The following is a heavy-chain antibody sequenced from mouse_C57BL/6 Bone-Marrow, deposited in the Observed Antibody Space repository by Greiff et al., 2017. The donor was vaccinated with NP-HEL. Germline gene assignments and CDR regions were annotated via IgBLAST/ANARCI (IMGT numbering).Heavy chain of an antibody. CDR3: AREGNYYGRLWYFDV. Sequence: VQLKESGPGLVKPSQSLSLTCSVTGYSITSGYYWNWIRQLPGNKLEWMGYISYDGSNNYNPSLKNRISITRDTSKNQFFLKLNSVTTEDTATYYCAREGNYYGRLWYFDVWGTGTTVTVSS. CDR2: ISYDGSN. CDR1: GYSITSGYY. J-gene: IGHJ1*03. D-gene: IGHD1-2*01. V-gene: IGHV3-6*01.